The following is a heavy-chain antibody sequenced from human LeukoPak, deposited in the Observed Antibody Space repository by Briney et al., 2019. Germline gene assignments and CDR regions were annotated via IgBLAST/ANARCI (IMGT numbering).Heavy chain of an antibody. D-gene: IGHD3-10*01. J-gene: IGHJ5*02. V-gene: IGHV1-24*01. CDR2: FDPEDGET. CDR1: GYTLTELS. Sequence: ASVTVSCTVSGYTLTELSMHWVRQAPGKGLEWMGGFDPEDGETIYAQKFQGRVTMTEDTSTDTAYMELSSLRSEDTAVYYCATVTMVRGVIKPFDPWGQGTLVTVSS. CDR3: ATVTMVRGVIKPFDP.